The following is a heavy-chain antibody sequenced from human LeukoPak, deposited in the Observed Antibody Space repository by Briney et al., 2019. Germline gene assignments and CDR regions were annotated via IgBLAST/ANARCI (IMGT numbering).Heavy chain of an antibody. CDR2: IYTSGST. CDR3: ARDRPYYYYMDV. Sequence: PSETLSLACTVSGDSISSGSYYWSWIRQPAGKGLEWIGRIYTSGSTNYNPSLKSRVTISVDTSKNQFSLKLSSVTAADTAVYYCARDRPYYYYMDVWGKGTTVTVSS. CDR1: GDSISSGSYY. J-gene: IGHJ6*03. V-gene: IGHV4-61*02.